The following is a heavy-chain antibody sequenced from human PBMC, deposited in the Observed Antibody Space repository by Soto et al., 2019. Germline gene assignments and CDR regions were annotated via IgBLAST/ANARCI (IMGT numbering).Heavy chain of an antibody. V-gene: IGHV1-24*01. CDR3: ATRLYCSGGSCYFWPRAYYFDY. J-gene: IGHJ4*02. CDR2: FDPEDGET. Sequence: ASVKVSCKVSGYTLTELSMHWVRQAPGKGLEWMGGFDPEDGETIYAQKFQGRVTMTEDTSTDTAYMELSSLRSEDTAVYYCATRLYCSGGSCYFWPRAYYFDYWGQGTLVTVSS. CDR1: GYTLTELS. D-gene: IGHD2-15*01.